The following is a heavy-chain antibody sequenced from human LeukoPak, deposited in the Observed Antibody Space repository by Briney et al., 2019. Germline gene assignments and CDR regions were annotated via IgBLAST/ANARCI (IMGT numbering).Heavy chain of an antibody. CDR3: ARKDQHYYDSSSYYYY. Sequence: PSETLSLTCTVSGGSISNYYWSWIRQPPGKGLEWIGYISYSGSTNYNPSLKSRVTISVDTSKNQFSLKLSSLTAADTPVYYCARKDQHYYDSSSYYYYWGPGTLVTVTS. V-gene: IGHV4-59*01. J-gene: IGHJ4*02. CDR2: ISYSGST. D-gene: IGHD3-22*01. CDR1: GGSISNYY.